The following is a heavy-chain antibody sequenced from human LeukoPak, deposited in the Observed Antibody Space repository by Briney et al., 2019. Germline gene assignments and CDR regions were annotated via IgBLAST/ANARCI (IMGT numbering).Heavy chain of an antibody. CDR2: IYYSGST. V-gene: IGHV4-39*01. J-gene: IGHJ5*02. CDR3: SRHARRYNWFDP. Sequence: SETLSLTCTVSGGSISSSSYYWGWIRQPPGKGLEWIGSIYYSGSTYYNPSLKSRVTISVDTSKNQFSLKLSSVTAADTAVYYCSRHARRYNWFDPWGQGTLVTVSS. CDR1: GGSISSSSYY. D-gene: IGHD2-15*01.